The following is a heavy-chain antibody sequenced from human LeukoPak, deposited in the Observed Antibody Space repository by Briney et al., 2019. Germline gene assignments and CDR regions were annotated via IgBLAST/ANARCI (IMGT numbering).Heavy chain of an antibody. CDR3: ARSDYYCGGDCYTYYYYGMDV. V-gene: IGHV1-69*13. CDR1: GGTFSSYA. J-gene: IGHJ6*02. CDR2: IIPIFGTA. Sequence: SVKVSCKASGGTFSSYAISWVRQAPAQGLEWMGGIIPIFGTANYAQKFQGRVTITADESTSTAYMELSSLRSEDTAVYYCARSDYYCGGDCYTYYYYGMDVWGQGTTVTVSS. D-gene: IGHD2-21*02.